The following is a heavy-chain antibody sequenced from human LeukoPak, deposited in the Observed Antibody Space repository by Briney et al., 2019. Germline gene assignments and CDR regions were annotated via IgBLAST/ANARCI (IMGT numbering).Heavy chain of an antibody. CDR1: GYLFSTYF. D-gene: IGHD2-15*01. V-gene: IGHV5-51*01. CDR3: ARLGLMRYCSGGNCHPDY. J-gene: IGHJ4*02. CDR2: IYPGDADT. Sequence: GGSLKISFKGSGYLFSTYFIGWVRPVPGKGLEWMGMIYPGDADTRYSPSFQGQVTISADKSISTAYLQWSSLKASDTAIYFCARLGLMRYCSGGNCHPDYWGQGTLVTVSS.